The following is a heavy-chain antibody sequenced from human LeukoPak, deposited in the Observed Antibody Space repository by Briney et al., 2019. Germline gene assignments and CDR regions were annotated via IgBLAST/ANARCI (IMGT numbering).Heavy chain of an antibody. CDR2: IFSNGDST. CDR1: GFTFSRYG. Sequence: PGGSLRLSCSASGFTFSRYGMHWVRQAPGKGLEYVSAIFSNGDSTYYADSAKGRFTISRDNSKNTLYLQMNSLRAEDPAVYYCARDQNEGYGDYFYYFDYWGQGTLVTVSS. J-gene: IGHJ4*02. V-gene: IGHV3-64*04. D-gene: IGHD4-17*01. CDR3: ARDQNEGYGDYFYYFDY.